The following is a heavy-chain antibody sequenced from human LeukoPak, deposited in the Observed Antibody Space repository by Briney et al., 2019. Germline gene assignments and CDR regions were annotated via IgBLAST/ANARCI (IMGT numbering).Heavy chain of an antibody. CDR3: TRLVVTASKD. CDR2: IRSKANSCAT. Sequence: GGSLRLSCAASGFTFSGSAMHWVRQASGKGLEWVGRIRSKANSCATAYAASVKGRFTISRDDSKNTAYLQMNSLKTEDTAVYYCTRLVVTASKDWGQGTLVTVSS. D-gene: IGHD2-21*02. J-gene: IGHJ4*02. CDR1: GFTFSGSA. V-gene: IGHV3-73*01.